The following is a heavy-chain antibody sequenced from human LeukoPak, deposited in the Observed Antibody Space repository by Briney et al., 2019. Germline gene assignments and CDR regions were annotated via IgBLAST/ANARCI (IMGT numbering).Heavy chain of an antibody. Sequence: GGSLRLSCAASGFTFSTFAMVWVRQPPGKGLEWVSSIFPSGGEIHYADSVRGRFTISRDNAKNSLYLQMNSLRAEDTALYYCARWTSGYDDPYYYYMDVWGKGTTVTVSS. CDR3: ARWTSGYDDPYYYYMDV. CDR1: GFTFSTFA. CDR2: IFPSGGEI. J-gene: IGHJ6*03. V-gene: IGHV3-23*01. D-gene: IGHD5-12*01.